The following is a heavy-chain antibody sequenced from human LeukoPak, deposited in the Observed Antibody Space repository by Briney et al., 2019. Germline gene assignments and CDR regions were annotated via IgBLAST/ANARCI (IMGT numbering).Heavy chain of an antibody. Sequence: QPGGSLRLSCATSGFTFSGADMHWVRPVSGKGLEWVGRIRSKGNKYATEYAASVKGRFTISRDDSKNTAYLQMNSLKTEDTAVYYCIHYGSGSYSTDYWGQGTQVTVSS. CDR3: IHYGSGSYSTDY. D-gene: IGHD3-10*01. J-gene: IGHJ4*02. V-gene: IGHV3-73*01. CDR2: IRSKGNKYAT. CDR1: GFTFSGAD.